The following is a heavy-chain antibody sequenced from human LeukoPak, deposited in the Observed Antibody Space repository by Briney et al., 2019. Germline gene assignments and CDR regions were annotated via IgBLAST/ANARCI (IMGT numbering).Heavy chain of an antibody. CDR2: IYYTGRS. Sequence: PSETLSLTCTVSGGSISSSSYYWGWIRQPPGKGLEWIGSIYYTGRSYYNPSLKSRVTISVDTSKNQFSLKLSSVTAADTAVYYCARAVFFWWAKGAFDIWGQGTMVTVSS. CDR1: GGSISSSSYY. CDR3: ARAVFFWWAKGAFDI. V-gene: IGHV4-39*07. J-gene: IGHJ3*02. D-gene: IGHD2-8*02.